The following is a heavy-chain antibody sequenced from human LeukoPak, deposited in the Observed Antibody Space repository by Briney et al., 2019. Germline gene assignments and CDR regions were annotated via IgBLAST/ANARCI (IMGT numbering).Heavy chain of an antibody. CDR3: ARPASIAARTNWFDP. D-gene: IGHD6-6*01. CDR1: GYTFTSYD. J-gene: IGHJ5*02. CDR2: MNPNSGYT. Sequence: ASVKVSCKASGYTFTSYDINWVRQATGQGLEWMGWMNPNSGYTGYAQKFQGRVTMTRDTSISTAYMELSSLRSEDTAMYYCARPASIAARTNWFDPWGQGTLVTVSS. V-gene: IGHV1-8*01.